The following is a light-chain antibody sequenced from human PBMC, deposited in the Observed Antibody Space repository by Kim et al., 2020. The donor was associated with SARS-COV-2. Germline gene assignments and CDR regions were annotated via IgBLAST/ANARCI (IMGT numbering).Light chain of an antibody. CDR3: YSAADNNLV. V-gene: IGLV3-27*01. CDR1: VLAKKY. CDR2: KDS. J-gene: IGLJ2*01. Sequence: VAPGQTARITCSGDVLAKKYARWFQQKPGQAPVLVIYKDSERPSGIPERFSGSSSGTTVTLTISGAQVEDEADYYCYSAADNNLVFGGGTQLTVL.